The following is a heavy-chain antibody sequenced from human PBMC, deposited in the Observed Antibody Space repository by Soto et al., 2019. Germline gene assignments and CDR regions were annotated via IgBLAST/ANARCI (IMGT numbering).Heavy chain of an antibody. J-gene: IGHJ4*02. V-gene: IGHV3-74*01. D-gene: IGHD2-21*01. CDR2: INSDGSRT. Sequence: EVQLVESGGGLVQPGGSLRLSCAASGFTFSSYWMHWVHQAPGKGLVWVSRINSDGSRTTYADSVKGRFTISRYSARNTLYLYMNRLSVEAMDVYYCARVDCGVDCSFDYWGQGTLVTVSS. CDR1: GFTFSSYW. CDR3: ARVDCGVDCSFDY.